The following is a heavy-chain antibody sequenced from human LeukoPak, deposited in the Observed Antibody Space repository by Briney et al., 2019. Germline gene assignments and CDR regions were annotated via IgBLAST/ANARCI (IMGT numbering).Heavy chain of an antibody. Sequence: PVASVKVSCKASGYTFTSYGMNWVRQAPGQGLEWMGWINTNTGNPTYAQGFTGRFAFSLDTSVSTAYLQISSLKAEDTAVYYCARRDGSGWFTFDFWGQGTLVTVSS. CDR2: INTNTGNP. CDR3: ARRDGSGWFTFDF. V-gene: IGHV7-4-1*02. D-gene: IGHD6-19*01. J-gene: IGHJ4*02. CDR1: GYTFTSYG.